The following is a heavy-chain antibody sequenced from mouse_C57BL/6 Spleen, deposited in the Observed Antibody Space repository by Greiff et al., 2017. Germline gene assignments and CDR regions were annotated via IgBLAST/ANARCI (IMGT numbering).Heavy chain of an antibody. CDR3: ARLRTGTRGYFEV. CDR1: GYAFSSYW. CDR2: IYPGDGDT. J-gene: IGHJ1*03. Sequence: QVQLKESGAELVKPGASVKISCKASGYAFSSYWMNWVKQRPGKGLEWIGQIYPGDGDTNSNGKFKGKATLTADKSSSTAYMQLSSLTSEDSAVYFCARLRTGTRGYFEVWGTGTTVTVSA. V-gene: IGHV1-80*01. D-gene: IGHD4-1*01.